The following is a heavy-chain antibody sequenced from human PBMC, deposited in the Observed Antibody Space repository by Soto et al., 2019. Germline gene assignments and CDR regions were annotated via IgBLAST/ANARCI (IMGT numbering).Heavy chain of an antibody. CDR2: INWNGGST. CDR3: ARERTDLSGSYSKAPFDY. CDR1: GFTFDDYG. Sequence: GGSLRLSCAASGFTFDDYGMSWVRQAPGKGLEWVSGINWNGGSTGYADSVKGRFTISRDNAKNSLYLQMNSLRAEDTALYYCARERTDLSGSYSKAPFDYWGQGTLVTVSP. V-gene: IGHV3-20*04. J-gene: IGHJ4*02. D-gene: IGHD1-26*01.